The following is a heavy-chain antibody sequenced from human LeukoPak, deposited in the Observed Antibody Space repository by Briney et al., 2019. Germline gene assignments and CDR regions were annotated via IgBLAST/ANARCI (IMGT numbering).Heavy chain of an antibody. D-gene: IGHD4-11*01. J-gene: IGHJ4*02. CDR2: IYHSGST. V-gene: IGHV4-38-2*01. CDR3: ARRYSNYFFDY. Sequence: PSETLSLTCAVSSYSITSGYYWAWIRQPPGKGLEWIGNIYHSGSTYYNPSLKSRVTISVGTSKNQFSLKLSSVTAADTAVYYCARRYSNYFFDYWGQGTLVTVSS. CDR1: SYSITSGYY.